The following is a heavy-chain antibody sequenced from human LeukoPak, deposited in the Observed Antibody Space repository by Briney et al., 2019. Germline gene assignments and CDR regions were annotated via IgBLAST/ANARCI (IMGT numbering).Heavy chain of an antibody. CDR2: ISSSSSYI. J-gene: IGHJ4*02. Sequence: GGSLRLSCAASGFTFSSHGMNWVRQAPGKGLEWVSSISSSSSYIYCADSVKGRFTISGDNAKNSLYLQMNSLRAEDTAVYYCARSAAHCSGVSCVYYFDYWGQGTLVTVSS. CDR1: GFTFSSHG. D-gene: IGHD2-15*01. CDR3: ARSAAHCSGVSCVYYFDY. V-gene: IGHV3-21*01.